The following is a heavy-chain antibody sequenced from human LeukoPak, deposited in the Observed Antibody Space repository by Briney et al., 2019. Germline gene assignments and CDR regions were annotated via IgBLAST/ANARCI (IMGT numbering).Heavy chain of an antibody. Sequence: GSLRLSCAASGFTFSSYGMHWVRQAPGKGLEWVANIKQDGSEKYYVDSVKGRFTISRDNAKNSLYLQMNSLRAEDTAVYYCARVNFLTSFDYWGQGTLVTVSS. D-gene: IGHD2/OR15-2a*01. CDR1: GFTFSSYG. V-gene: IGHV3-7*01. CDR2: IKQDGSEK. CDR3: ARVNFLTSFDY. J-gene: IGHJ4*02.